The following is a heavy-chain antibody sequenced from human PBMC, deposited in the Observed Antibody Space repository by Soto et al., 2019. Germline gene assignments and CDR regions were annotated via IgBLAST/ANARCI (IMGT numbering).Heavy chain of an antibody. CDR2: ISAYNGNT. D-gene: IGHD3-22*01. CDR3: ATGVDYSDSSGLGY. Sequence: ASVKVSCKASGYTFTSYGISWVRQAPGQGLEWMGWISAYNGNTNYAQKLQGRVTMTTDTSTSTAYMELRSLRSDDTAVYYCATGVDYSDSSGLGYWGQGTLVTVSS. CDR1: GYTFTSYG. J-gene: IGHJ4*02. V-gene: IGHV1-18*04.